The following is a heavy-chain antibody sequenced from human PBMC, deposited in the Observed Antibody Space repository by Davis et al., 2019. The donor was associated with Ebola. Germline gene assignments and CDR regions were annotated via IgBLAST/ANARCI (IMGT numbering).Heavy chain of an antibody. Sequence: GESLKISCAASGFTFSSYGMHWVRQAPGKGLEWVSTTSGSGGSTYYAGSVKGRFTISRDNSKNTLYLQMNSLRAEDTAVYFCARQNWNYDYWGQGTLVTVSS. CDR1: GFTFSSYG. J-gene: IGHJ4*02. CDR3: ARQNWNYDY. CDR2: TSGSGGST. V-gene: IGHV3-23*01. D-gene: IGHD1-7*01.